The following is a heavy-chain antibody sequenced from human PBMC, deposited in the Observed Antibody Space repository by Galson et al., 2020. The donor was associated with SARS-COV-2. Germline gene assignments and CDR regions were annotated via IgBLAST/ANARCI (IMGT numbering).Heavy chain of an antibody. D-gene: IGHD7-27*01. Sequence: GESLKISCVGSGFTFRSYWMSWVRQAPGKGPEWVADIKPDGIDKYYVDSVKGRFTIARDNGQNSVYLQMNSLGGEDTAVYYCARGHWGRDYWGQGTPVTASS. CDR1: GFTFRSYW. CDR2: IKPDGIDK. CDR3: ARGHWGRDY. J-gene: IGHJ4*02. V-gene: IGHV3-7*04.